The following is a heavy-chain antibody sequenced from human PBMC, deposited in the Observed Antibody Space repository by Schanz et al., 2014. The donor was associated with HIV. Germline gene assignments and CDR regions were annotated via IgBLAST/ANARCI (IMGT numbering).Heavy chain of an antibody. J-gene: IGHJ6*02. V-gene: IGHV3-30*18. CDR1: GFTFRSYG. Sequence: QVQLVESGGGVVQPGRSLRLSCAVSGFTFRSYGMHWVRQAPGKGREWVALISYDGNTKYYADSVKGRFSISRDKSKNTLYLQMNRLRAEDTAVYYCAKDRRGGYQFLYGLDVWGQGTTVTVSS. CDR2: ISYDGNTK. D-gene: IGHD2-2*01. CDR3: AKDRRGGYQFLYGLDV.